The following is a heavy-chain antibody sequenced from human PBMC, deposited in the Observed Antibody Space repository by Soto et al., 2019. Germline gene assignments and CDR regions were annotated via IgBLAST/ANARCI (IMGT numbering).Heavy chain of an antibody. Sequence: EVQLVESGGGLVQPGGSLRLSCAASEFTFKTYSMNWVRQAPGKGLEWVSYISETSIAIYYRDSVKGRFTISRDNAKNTLYLQMNSLRDEDTAVYYCATLQLGREEVFDSWGQGTLVTVSS. J-gene: IGHJ4*02. V-gene: IGHV3-48*02. CDR1: EFTFKTYS. CDR3: ATLQLGREEVFDS. D-gene: IGHD1-1*01. CDR2: ISETSIAI.